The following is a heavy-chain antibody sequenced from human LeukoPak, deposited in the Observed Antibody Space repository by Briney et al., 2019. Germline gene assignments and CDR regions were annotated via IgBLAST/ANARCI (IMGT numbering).Heavy chain of an antibody. J-gene: IGHJ6*02. V-gene: IGHV4-59*01. CDR3: AREDPQTTVPEGLDV. Sequence: SETLSLTCTVSGGSISTFYWSWLRQPPGKGLEWIGYIYYSGSTNYNPSLKSRVTISVDTSKNQFSLRLSSVTAADTAVYYRAREDPQTTVPEGLDVWGQGTTVTVSS. CDR2: IYYSGST. CDR1: GGSISTFY. D-gene: IGHD4-17*01.